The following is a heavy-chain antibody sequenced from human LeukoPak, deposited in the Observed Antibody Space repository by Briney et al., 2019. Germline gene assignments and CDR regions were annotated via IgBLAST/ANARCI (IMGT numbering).Heavy chain of an antibody. CDR1: GGSFSGYY. J-gene: IGHJ3*02. CDR3: ARVCSGGSCDQRKNAFDI. CDR2: INHSGST. D-gene: IGHD2-15*01. Sequence: SETLSLTCAVYGGSFSGYYWSWIRQPPGKGLEWIGEINHSGSTNYNPSLKSRVTISVDTSKNQFSLKLSSVTAADTAVYYCARVCSGGSCDQRKNAFDIWGQGTMVTVSS. V-gene: IGHV4-34*01.